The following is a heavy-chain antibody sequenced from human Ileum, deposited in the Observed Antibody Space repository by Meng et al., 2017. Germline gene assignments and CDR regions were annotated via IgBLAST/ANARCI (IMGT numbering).Heavy chain of an antibody. D-gene: IGHD1-1*01. V-gene: IGHV4-39*07. J-gene: IGHJ4*02. CDR3: ARDGIENY. CDR1: GGSISSSSYY. Sequence: ESLKISCTVSGGSISSSSYYWGWIRQPPGKGLEWIGSIYYSGSTYYNPSLKSRVTISVDTSKNQFSLKLSSVTAADTAVYYCARDGIENYWGQGTLVTVSS. CDR2: IYYSGST.